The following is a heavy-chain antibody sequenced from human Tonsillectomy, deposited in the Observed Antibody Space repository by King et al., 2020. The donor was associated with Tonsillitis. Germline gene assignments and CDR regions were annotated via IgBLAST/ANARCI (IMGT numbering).Heavy chain of an antibody. Sequence: VQLVESGAELRKPGASVTVSCRTSGDTFTGHFVHWVRQAPGQGLEWMGWINPKSGDTNYARKFQGRVTLSGDVSITTAYMTMSSLRPDDTAVYYCATNAVGSDASAYRDFRHWGQGTLVTVSS. CDR2: INPKSGDT. D-gene: IGHD3-16*01. CDR3: ATNAVGSDASAYRDFRH. V-gene: IGHV1-2*02. CDR1: GDTFTGHF. J-gene: IGHJ1*01.